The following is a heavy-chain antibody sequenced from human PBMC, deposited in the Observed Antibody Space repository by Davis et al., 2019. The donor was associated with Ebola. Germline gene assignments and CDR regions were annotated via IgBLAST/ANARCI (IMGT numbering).Heavy chain of an antibody. CDR1: GFTFDDYA. V-gene: IGHV3-9*01. Sequence: PGGSLRLSCAASGFTFDDYAMHWVRQAPGKGLEWVSGISWNSGSIGYADSVKGRFTISRDNAKNSLYLQMNSLRAEDTALYYCAKGGSPRVAASIDIWGQGTLVTVSS. J-gene: IGHJ4*02. CDR3: AKGGSPRVAASIDI. D-gene: IGHD2-15*01. CDR2: ISWNSGSI.